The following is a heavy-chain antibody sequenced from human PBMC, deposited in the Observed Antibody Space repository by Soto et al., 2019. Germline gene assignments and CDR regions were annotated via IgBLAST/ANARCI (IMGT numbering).Heavy chain of an antibody. CDR1: GFTFSNYA. D-gene: IGHD3-10*01. CDR2: IRDSSRDT. CDR3: ASRGRYYGMDV. Sequence: EVQLLESGGGLVRPGESLRLSCAASGFTFSNYAMTWVRQAPGKGLEWVSSIRDSSRDTSYADSAKGRFTISRDNSKNTLYLQMYSLRGEDTAVYYCASRGRYYGMDVWGQGTTVTVSS. J-gene: IGHJ6*02. V-gene: IGHV3-23*01.